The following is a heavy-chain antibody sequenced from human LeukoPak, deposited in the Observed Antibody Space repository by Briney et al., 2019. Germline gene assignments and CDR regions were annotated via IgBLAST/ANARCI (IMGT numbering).Heavy chain of an antibody. CDR2: ISSSSSYI. CDR3: ASRSLGSYFSLVDY. J-gene: IGHJ4*02. Sequence: PGGSLRLSCAASGFTFSSYSMNWVRQAPGKGLEWVSSISSSSSYIYYADSVKGRFTVSRDNAKNSLYLQMNSLRAEDTAVYYCASRSLGSYFSLVDYWGQGTLVTVSS. V-gene: IGHV3-21*01. D-gene: IGHD1-26*01. CDR1: GFTFSSYS.